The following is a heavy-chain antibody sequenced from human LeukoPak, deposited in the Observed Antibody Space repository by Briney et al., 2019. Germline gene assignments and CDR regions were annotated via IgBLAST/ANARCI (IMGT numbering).Heavy chain of an antibody. Sequence: GGSLRLSCAASGFTFSTSSFNWVRQAPGKGLEWISYISTSGTINYADSVRGRFTISRDNAKSSLSLQMNSLRAEDTAVYYCARDLDYGGRGLDSWVQGTLVIVSS. CDR3: ARDLDYGGRGLDS. CDR1: GFTFSTSS. CDR2: ISTSGTI. J-gene: IGHJ4*02. D-gene: IGHD4-23*01. V-gene: IGHV3-48*04.